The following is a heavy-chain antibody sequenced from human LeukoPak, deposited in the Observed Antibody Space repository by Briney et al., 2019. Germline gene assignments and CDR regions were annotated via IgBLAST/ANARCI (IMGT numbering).Heavy chain of an antibody. CDR1: GFTVNNAW. D-gene: IGHD1-26*01. CDR2: ISSSGSTI. CDR3: TVGAMSYYFDY. Sequence: GGSLRLSCAASGFTVNNAWMSWVRQAPGKGLEWVSYISSSGSTIYYADSVKGRFTISRDNAKNSLYLQMNSLRAEDTAVYYCTVGAMSYYFDYWGQGTLVTVSS. J-gene: IGHJ4*02. V-gene: IGHV3-48*03.